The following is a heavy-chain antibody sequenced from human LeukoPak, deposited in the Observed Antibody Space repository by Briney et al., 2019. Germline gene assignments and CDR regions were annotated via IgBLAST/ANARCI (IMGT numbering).Heavy chain of an antibody. Sequence: SETLSLTCTVSGDSTTNSFYHWGWIRQSPGKGLEWLGTIYYSGDTYYSPSLQSRVMMSVDTSNNQFSLKLSSMTATDTAVYYCARHLEYYFDYWGQGTLVTVSS. J-gene: IGHJ4*02. D-gene: IGHD3-3*01. CDR3: ARHLEYYFDY. CDR2: IYYSGDT. CDR1: GDSTTNSFYH. V-gene: IGHV4-39*01.